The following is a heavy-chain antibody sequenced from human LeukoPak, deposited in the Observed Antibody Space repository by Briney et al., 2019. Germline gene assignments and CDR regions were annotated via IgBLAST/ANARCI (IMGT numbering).Heavy chain of an antibody. CDR2: TYYRSKWYS. CDR3: ARAYNWNLDY. CDR1: GDSVSSNSVA. J-gene: IGHJ4*02. Sequence: SQTLSLTCAISGDSVSSNSVAWNWIRQSPSRGLEWLGRTYYRSKWYSEYAVSVKSRITINPDTSKHQFSLQLDSVTPEDTAVYYCARAYNWNLDYWGQGALVTVSS. V-gene: IGHV6-1*01. D-gene: IGHD1-1*01.